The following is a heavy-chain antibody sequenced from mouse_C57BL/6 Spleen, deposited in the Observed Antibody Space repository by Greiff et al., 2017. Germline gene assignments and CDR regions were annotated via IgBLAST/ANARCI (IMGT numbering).Heavy chain of an antibody. CDR2: IDPANGNT. V-gene: IGHV14-3*01. D-gene: IGHD2-2*01. CDR1: GFNIKSTY. J-gene: IGHJ4*01. CDR3: ARGHYGSSMDY. Sequence: VQLQQSVAELVRPGASVKLSCTASGFNIKSTYMHWVKQRPEQGLEWIGRIDPANGNTKYAPKFQGKATITADTSSNTAYLQLSSLTSEDTAIYYCARGHYGSSMDYWGQGTSVTVSS.